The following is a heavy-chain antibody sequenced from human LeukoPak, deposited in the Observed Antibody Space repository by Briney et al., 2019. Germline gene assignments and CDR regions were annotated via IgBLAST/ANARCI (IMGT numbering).Heavy chain of an antibody. CDR3: ARDIAAAGTVFDY. Sequence: GGSLRLSCAASGFTFSSYAMSWVRQAPGKGLEWVSAISGSGGSTYYADSVKGRFTISRDNSKNTLYLQMNSLRAEDTAVYYCARDIAAAGTVFDYWGQGTLVTVSS. CDR1: GFTFSSYA. J-gene: IGHJ4*02. CDR2: ISGSGGST. D-gene: IGHD6-13*01. V-gene: IGHV3-23*01.